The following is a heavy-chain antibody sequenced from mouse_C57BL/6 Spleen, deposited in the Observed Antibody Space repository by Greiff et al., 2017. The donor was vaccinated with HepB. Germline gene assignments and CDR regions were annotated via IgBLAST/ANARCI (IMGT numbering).Heavy chain of an antibody. CDR1: GYTFTSYW. Sequence: VQLQQPGAELVKPGASVKLSCKASGYTFTSYWMHWVKQRPGRGLEWIGRIDPNSGGTKYNEKFKSKATLTVDKPSSTAYMQLSSLTSEDSAVYYCARSSGFSTVVATEYYAMDYWGEGTSVTVSS. D-gene: IGHD1-1*01. CDR3: ARSSGFSTVVATEYYAMDY. V-gene: IGHV1-72*01. CDR2: IDPNSGGT. J-gene: IGHJ4*01.